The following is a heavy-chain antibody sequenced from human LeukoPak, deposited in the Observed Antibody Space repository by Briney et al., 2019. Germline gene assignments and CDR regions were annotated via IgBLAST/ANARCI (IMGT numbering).Heavy chain of an antibody. CDR3: ARVLGYYDSSGYPRVYNWFDP. Sequence: SVKVSCKASGGTFSSYAISWVRQAPGQGLEWMGGIIPIFGTANYAQKFQGRVTITADESTSTAYMELSSLRSEDTAVYYCARVLGYYDSSGYPRVYNWFDPWGQGTLITVSS. CDR2: IIPIFGTA. J-gene: IGHJ5*02. V-gene: IGHV1-69*01. CDR1: GGTFSSYA. D-gene: IGHD3-22*01.